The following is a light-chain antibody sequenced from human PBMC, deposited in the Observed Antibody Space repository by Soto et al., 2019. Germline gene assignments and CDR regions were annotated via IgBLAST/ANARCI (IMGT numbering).Light chain of an antibody. CDR3: QQANGFPVA. CDR1: QGVSCW. CDR2: SVS. J-gene: IGKJ4*01. V-gene: IGKV1-12*01. Sequence: DIQMTQSPSSVSASLGDRVTITCRASQGVSCWLAWYQQKLGKAPKLLIYSVSSLQSWVPARFSGSGSGTDFAIAIRSLQPDDFATYYCQQANGFPVAFGGGTRVEIK.